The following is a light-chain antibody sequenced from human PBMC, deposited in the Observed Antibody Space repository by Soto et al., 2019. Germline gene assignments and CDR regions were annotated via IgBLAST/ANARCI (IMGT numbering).Light chain of an antibody. V-gene: IGLV2-14*01. CDR1: NSDLGAYDY. CDR3: SSYTASSARV. CDR2: EVF. J-gene: IGLJ1*01. Sequence: QSALTQPASVSGSPGQSITISCTGTNSDLGAYDYVSWYQQHPGKAPRLLIYEVFNRPSGVSDRFSGSKSANTASLTISGLQADDEADYYCSSYTASSARVFGPWTKVTVL.